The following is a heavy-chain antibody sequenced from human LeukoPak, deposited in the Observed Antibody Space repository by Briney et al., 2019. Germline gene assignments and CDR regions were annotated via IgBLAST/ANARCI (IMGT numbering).Heavy chain of an antibody. Sequence: SETLSLTCTVSGGSISSSSYYWGWIRQPPGKGLEWIGSIFYSGTTYYNPSLKSRVTISVDTSKNQFSLKLSSVTAADTAVYYCARLSPHPTLYDFWSGYLFDYWGQGTLVTVSS. J-gene: IGHJ4*02. CDR3: ARLSPHPTLYDFWSGYLFDY. V-gene: IGHV4-39*01. CDR2: IFYSGTT. D-gene: IGHD3-3*01. CDR1: GGSISSSSYY.